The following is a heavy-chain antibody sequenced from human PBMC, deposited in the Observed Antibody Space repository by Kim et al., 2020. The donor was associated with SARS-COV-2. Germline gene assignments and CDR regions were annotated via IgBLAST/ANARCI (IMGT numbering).Heavy chain of an antibody. V-gene: IGHV7-4-1*02. CDR2: INTNTGNP. D-gene: IGHD5-18*01. Sequence: ASVKVSCKASGYTFTSYAMNWVRQAPGQGLEWMGWINTNTGNPTYAQGFTGRFVFSLDTSVSTAYLQISSLKAEDTAVYYCATFVTVRGYSYGYSAFDIWGQGTMVTVSS. CDR3: ATFVTVRGYSYGYSAFDI. J-gene: IGHJ3*02. CDR1: GYTFTSYA.